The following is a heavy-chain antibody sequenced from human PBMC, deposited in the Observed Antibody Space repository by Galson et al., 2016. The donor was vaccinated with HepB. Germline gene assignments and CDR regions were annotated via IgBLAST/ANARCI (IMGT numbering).Heavy chain of an antibody. Sequence: LEWMGTIFPSDSTIKYSPSFRGQVTISADKSITTAYLQWSTLKASDTAIFYCARGRGGYYYDMDVWGQGTAVTVS. V-gene: IGHV5-51*01. D-gene: IGHD3-3*01. CDR2: IFPSDSTI. J-gene: IGHJ6*02. CDR3: ARGRGGYYYDMDV.